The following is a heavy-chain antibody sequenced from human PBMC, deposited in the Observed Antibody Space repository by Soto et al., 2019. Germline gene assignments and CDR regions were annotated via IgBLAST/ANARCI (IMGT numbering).Heavy chain of an antibody. CDR3: ARASSGVVAPDQIDY. CDR1: GYSFTSYW. Sequence: GESLKISCKGSGYSFTSYWISCVRQRPGKGLEWMGRIDPSDSYTNYSPSFQGHVTISADKSISTAYLQWSSLKASDTEMYYCARASSGVVAPDQIDYSGQGTLVTVSS. D-gene: IGHD5-12*01. CDR2: IDPSDSYT. J-gene: IGHJ4*02. V-gene: IGHV5-10-1*01.